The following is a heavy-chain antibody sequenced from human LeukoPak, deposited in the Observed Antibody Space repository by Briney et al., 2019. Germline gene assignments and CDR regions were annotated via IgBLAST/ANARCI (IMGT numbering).Heavy chain of an antibody. Sequence: GGSLRLSCAASGFTFNSYGMHWVRQAPGKGLEWVAVIWYDGSNKYYADSVKGRFTISRDNSKNTLYLQMNSLRAEDTAVYYCASFGEAANDAFDIWGQGTMVTVSS. V-gene: IGHV3-33*01. CDR1: GFTFNSYG. CDR3: ASFGEAANDAFDI. D-gene: IGHD2-15*01. J-gene: IGHJ3*02. CDR2: IWYDGSNK.